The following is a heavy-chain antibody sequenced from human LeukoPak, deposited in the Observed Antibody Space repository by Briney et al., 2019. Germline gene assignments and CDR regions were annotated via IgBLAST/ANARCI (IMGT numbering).Heavy chain of an antibody. D-gene: IGHD3-3*01. CDR3: ARGGYYFHDAFDI. CDR1: GVTFSSYW. CDR2: INSDGSRT. V-gene: IGHV3-74*01. J-gene: IGHJ3*02. Sequence: GGSLRLSCAASGVTFSSYWMHWVRQAPGKGVGWVSRINSDGSRTIYADSVKGGFTISRDNAKNTLYLQMNSLGAEDTAVYYCARGGYYFHDAFDIWGQGTMVTVSS.